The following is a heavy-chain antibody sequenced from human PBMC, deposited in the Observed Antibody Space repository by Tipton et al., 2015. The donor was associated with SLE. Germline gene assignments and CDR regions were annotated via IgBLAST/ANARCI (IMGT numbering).Heavy chain of an antibody. Sequence: TLSLTCTVSGGSISSRTYYWGWIRQPPGKGLEWIGSVSSGGSTYYNPSLKSRVTISIDRSKNQFSLKLSSVTAADTAVYYCARAHPRQPTWELLDFDYWGQGTLVTVSS. CDR2: VSSGGST. CDR1: GGSISSRTYY. D-gene: IGHD1-26*01. V-gene: IGHV4-39*07. J-gene: IGHJ4*02. CDR3: ARAHPRQPTWELLDFDY.